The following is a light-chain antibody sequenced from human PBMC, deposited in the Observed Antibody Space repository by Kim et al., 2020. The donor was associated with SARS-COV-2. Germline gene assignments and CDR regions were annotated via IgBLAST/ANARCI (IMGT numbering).Light chain of an antibody. V-gene: IGLV1-40*01. CDR2: GNS. Sequence: RVTTSCTGSSSNIGAGYDVPWYQQLPGTAPKLLIYGNSNRPSGVPDRFSGSKSSTSASLAITGLQAEDEADYYCQSYDSSLSGYVFGTGTKVTVL. CDR1: SSNIGAGYD. J-gene: IGLJ1*01. CDR3: QSYDSSLSGYV.